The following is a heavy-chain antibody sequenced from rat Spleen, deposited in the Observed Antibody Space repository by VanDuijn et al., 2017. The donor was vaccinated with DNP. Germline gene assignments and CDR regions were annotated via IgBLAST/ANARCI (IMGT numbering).Heavy chain of an antibody. CDR1: GFNFNDYW. J-gene: IGHJ4*01. CDR2: INKDSSTI. D-gene: IGHD2-2*01. CDR3: VREDKGVDA. Sequence: EVKLVESGGGLVQPGRSLQLSCAASGFNFNDYWMGWVRQAPGKGLEWIGEINKDSSTIKYAPSLKDKFTISRDNAQNTLYLQMSKLVSEDTAIYFCVREDKGVDAWGQGASVTVSS. V-gene: IGHV4-2*01.